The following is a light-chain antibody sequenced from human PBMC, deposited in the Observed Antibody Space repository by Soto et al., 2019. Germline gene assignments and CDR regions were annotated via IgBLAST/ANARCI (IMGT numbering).Light chain of an antibody. V-gene: IGKV1-8*01. CDR1: QGISSY. CDR2: AAS. Sequence: AIRMTQSPSSFSASTGDRVTITCRASQGISSYLAWYQQKPGKAPKLLIYAASTLQSGVPSRFSGSGSGTDFTLTISCLQSEDFATYYSQQSYSYPLTFGPGTKVDIK. CDR3: QQSYSYPLT. J-gene: IGKJ3*01.